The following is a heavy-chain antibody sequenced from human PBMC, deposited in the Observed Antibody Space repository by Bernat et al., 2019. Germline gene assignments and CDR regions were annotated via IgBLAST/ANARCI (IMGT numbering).Heavy chain of an antibody. Sequence: QVQLVESGGGVVQPGRFQRLSCAASGFTFSTYAIHWVRQAPGKGLEWVSLILSDGNNKYYADSVKGRFSISRDNSRDTLFLQMNSLRPEDTAIYYCARDRGYDSGGFDYWGQGTLVTVSS. CDR1: GFTFSTYA. D-gene: IGHD3-22*01. V-gene: IGHV3-30-3*01. CDR3: ARDRGYDSGGFDY. CDR2: ILSDGNNK. J-gene: IGHJ4*02.